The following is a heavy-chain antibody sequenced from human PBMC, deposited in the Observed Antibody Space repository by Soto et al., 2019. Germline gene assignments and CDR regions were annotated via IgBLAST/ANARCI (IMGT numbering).Heavy chain of an antibody. CDR1: GFTFSSYA. J-gene: IGHJ4*02. D-gene: IGHD3-22*01. V-gene: IGHV3-23*01. Sequence: GGSLRLSXAASGFTFSSYAMSWVRQAPGKGLEWVPAISGSGGSTYYADSVKGRFTISRDNSKNTLYLQMNSLRAEDTAVYYCAKGNYYYDSSGSPPDYWGQGTLVTVSS. CDR3: AKGNYYYDSSGSPPDY. CDR2: ISGSGGST.